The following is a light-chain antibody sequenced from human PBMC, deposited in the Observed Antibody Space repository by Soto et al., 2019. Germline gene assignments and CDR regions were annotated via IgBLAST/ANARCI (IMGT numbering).Light chain of an antibody. Sequence: QSVLTQPPSVSGAPGQRVTISCTGSSSNIGAGYDVHWYQQLPGTAPKLLIYGNNHRPSGVPDRFSGSKSGTSASLAITGLQAEDEADYYCQSYDSSLSGFVLFGGGTKVTVL. J-gene: IGLJ2*01. V-gene: IGLV1-40*01. CDR1: SSNIGAGYD. CDR3: QSYDSSLSGFVL. CDR2: GNN.